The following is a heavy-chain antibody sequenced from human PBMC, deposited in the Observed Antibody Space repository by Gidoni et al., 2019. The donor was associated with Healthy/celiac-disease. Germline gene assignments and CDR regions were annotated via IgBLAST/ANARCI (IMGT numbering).Heavy chain of an antibody. J-gene: IGHJ2*01. CDR3: AREGRDGYSIYWYFDL. V-gene: IGHV3-30-3*01. Sequence: QVQLVESGGGVVQPGRSLRLSCAASGFTFSSYAMHWVRPAPGKGLEWVAVISYDGSNKYYADSVKGRFTISRDNSKNTLYLQMNSLRAEDTAVYYCAREGRDGYSIYWYFDLWGRGTLVTVSS. CDR2: ISYDGSNK. CDR1: GFTFSSYA. D-gene: IGHD2-15*01.